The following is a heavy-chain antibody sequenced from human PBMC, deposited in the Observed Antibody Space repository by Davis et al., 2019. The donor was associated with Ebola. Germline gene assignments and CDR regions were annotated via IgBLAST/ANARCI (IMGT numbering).Heavy chain of an antibody. J-gene: IGHJ6*02. CDR3: AREWLEPPYGMDV. CDR2: IWYDGSNK. Sequence: GESLKISCAASGFTFSSYGMHWVRQAPGKGLEWVAVIWYDGSNKYYADSVKGRFTISRDNSKNTLYLQMNSLRAEDTAVYYCAREWLEPPYGMDVWGQGTTVTVSS. CDR1: GFTFSSYG. V-gene: IGHV3-33*01. D-gene: IGHD1-14*01.